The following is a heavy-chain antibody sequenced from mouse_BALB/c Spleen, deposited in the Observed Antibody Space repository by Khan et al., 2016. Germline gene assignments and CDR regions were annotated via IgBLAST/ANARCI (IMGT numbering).Heavy chain of an antibody. J-gene: IGHJ2*01. D-gene: IGHD2-12*01. Sequence: VQLQQSGAELVKPGASVKLSCTASGFNIKDTYMHWVKQRPEQGLEWIGRIDPANVNTKYDPKFQGKATITADTSSNTAYLQLSSLTSEDTAVEYCTRESYYPDWGQGTTLTVSS. V-gene: IGHV14-3*02. CDR1: GFNIKDTY. CDR3: TRESYYPD. CDR2: IDPANVNT.